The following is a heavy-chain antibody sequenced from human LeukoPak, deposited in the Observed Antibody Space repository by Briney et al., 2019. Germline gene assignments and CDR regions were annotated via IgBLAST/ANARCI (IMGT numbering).Heavy chain of an antibody. Sequence: SETLSLTCAVYGGSFSGYYWNWIRQPPGKGLEWIGEINYSGSTNYISSLKSRVTISIDTSKNQFSLKMSSVTAADTAVYYCARGLMGAGSSGAFDIWGQGTLVTVSS. V-gene: IGHV4-34*01. CDR3: ARGLMGAGSSGAFDI. J-gene: IGHJ3*02. CDR1: GGSFSGYY. D-gene: IGHD1-26*01. CDR2: INYSGST.